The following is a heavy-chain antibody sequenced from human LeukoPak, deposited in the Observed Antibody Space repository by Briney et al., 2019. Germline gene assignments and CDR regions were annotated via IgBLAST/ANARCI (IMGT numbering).Heavy chain of an antibody. CDR3: ARGLFYYYGSGSYGY. CDR1: GGSISSYY. J-gene: IGHJ4*02. Sequence: PSETLSLTCTVSGGSISSYYWSWIRQPPGKGLEWIGEINHSGSTNYNPSLKSRVTISVDTSKNQFSLKLSSVTAADTAVYYCARGLFYYYGSGSYGYWGQGTLVTVSS. V-gene: IGHV4-34*01. CDR2: INHSGST. D-gene: IGHD3-10*01.